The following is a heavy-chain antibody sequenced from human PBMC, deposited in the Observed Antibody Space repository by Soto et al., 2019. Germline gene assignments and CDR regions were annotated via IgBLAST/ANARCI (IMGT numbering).Heavy chain of an antibody. D-gene: IGHD3-16*01. V-gene: IGHV3-74*01. Sequence: EVQLVESGGGLVQPGGSLRLSCAASGFTFSNYWMHWVRQAPGKGLVWVSRINFDESTTTYADSVQGRFTISRDNAKNTLYLQLHSLRAEDTAIYYCVTGGRTAGHVYQFDDWGQGALVTVSS. CDR1: GFTFSNYW. J-gene: IGHJ4*02. CDR2: INFDESTT. CDR3: VTGGRTAGHVYQFDD.